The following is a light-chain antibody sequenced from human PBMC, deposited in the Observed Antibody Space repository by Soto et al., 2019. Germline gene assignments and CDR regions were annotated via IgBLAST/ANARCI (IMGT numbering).Light chain of an antibody. V-gene: IGLV2-14*01. J-gene: IGLJ2*01. CDR3: SSYTSSSTVV. CDR1: SSDVGGYNY. CDR2: DVS. Sequence: QSVLTQPASVSGSPGQSITISCTGTSSDVGGYNYVSWYQQHPGKAPKLMIYDVSNRPSGVSNRFSGSKSGNTASLTISGLQAEDEGDYYCSSYTSSSTVVFAGGTKLTVL.